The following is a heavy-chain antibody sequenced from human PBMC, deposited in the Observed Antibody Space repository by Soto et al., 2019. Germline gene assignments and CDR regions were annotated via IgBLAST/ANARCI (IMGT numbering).Heavy chain of an antibody. CDR2: IFSNDEK. D-gene: IGHD3-3*01. J-gene: IGHJ6*03. CDR3: ARIIFQDDFWSGYYSPYYYYYYMDV. Sequence: ESGPTLVNPTETLTLTCTVSGFSLSNARMGVSWIRQPPGKALEWLAHIFSNDEKSYSTSLKSRLTISKDTSKSQVVLTMTNMDPVDTATYYCARIIFQDDFWSGYYSPYYYYYYMDVWGKGTTVTVSS. V-gene: IGHV2-26*01. CDR1: GFSLSNARMG.